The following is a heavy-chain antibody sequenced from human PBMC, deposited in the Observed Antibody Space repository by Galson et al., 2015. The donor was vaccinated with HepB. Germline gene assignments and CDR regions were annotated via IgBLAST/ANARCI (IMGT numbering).Heavy chain of an antibody. CDR2: TYYRSKWHN. Sequence: CAISGDSVSSHSAAWNWIRQSPSRGLEWLGRTYYRSKWHNDYAVSVKGRIAINPDTSKNQFSLQLNSVTPEDTAVYYCVGDHWYFDVWGRGTLVTVSS. V-gene: IGHV6-1*01. CDR3: VGDHWYFDV. J-gene: IGHJ2*01. CDR1: GDSVSSHSAA.